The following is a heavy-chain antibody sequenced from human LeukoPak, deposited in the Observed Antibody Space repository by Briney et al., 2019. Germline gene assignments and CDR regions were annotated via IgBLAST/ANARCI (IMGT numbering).Heavy chain of an antibody. CDR1: GFTFSSYS. D-gene: IGHD3-9*01. CDR2: ISGRGDST. V-gene: IGHV3-23*01. Sequence: PGGSLRLSCAASGFTFSSYSMNWVRQAPGKGLEWVSTISGRGDSTYYADSVKGRFTISRDNSKNTLYLQMNSLRAEDTAVYYCAKDLDFDWDYFDYWGQGTLVTVSS. J-gene: IGHJ4*02. CDR3: AKDLDFDWDYFDY.